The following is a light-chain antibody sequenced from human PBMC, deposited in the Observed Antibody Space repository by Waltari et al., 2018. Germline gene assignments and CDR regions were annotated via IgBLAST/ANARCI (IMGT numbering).Light chain of an antibody. CDR2: DAS. CDR3: QQRTNWPRT. J-gene: IGKJ2*02. CDR1: QTISTY. V-gene: IGKV3-11*01. Sequence: EIVLTQSPATLSLSPGEGATTSCRASQTISTYLAWYQQKAGQAPRLLIYDASKRATGIPARFSGSGSGTDFTLTISSLEPEDFALYYCQQRTNWPRTFGQGTKLEIK.